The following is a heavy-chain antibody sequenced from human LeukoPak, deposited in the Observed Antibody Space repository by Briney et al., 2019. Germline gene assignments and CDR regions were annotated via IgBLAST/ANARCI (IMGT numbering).Heavy chain of an antibody. CDR3: ARGPPPYTEGHLFYYYGLDV. Sequence: ASVNVSCKASGGSFSNYAISWVRQAPGQGLEWMGGIVPILSTTNYARKFQGRVTMTAGESTSTAYMELSSLRSDDTAVYYCARGPPPYTEGHLFYYYGLDVWGQGTTVTVSS. CDR2: IVPILSTT. V-gene: IGHV1-69*13. D-gene: IGHD5-18*01. CDR1: GGSFSNYA. J-gene: IGHJ6*02.